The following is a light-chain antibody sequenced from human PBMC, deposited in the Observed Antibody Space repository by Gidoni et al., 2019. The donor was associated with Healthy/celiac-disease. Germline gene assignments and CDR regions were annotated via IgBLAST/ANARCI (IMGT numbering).Light chain of an antibody. V-gene: IGKV3-20*01. J-gene: IGKJ5*01. Sequence: EIVFPQSPGTLSLSPGERATLSCRASQSVSSSYLAWYQQKPGKAPRLLIYGASSRATGIPDRFSGSGSGTDFTLTISRLEPEDFAVYYCQQYGSSPPITFGQGTRLEIK. CDR1: QSVSSSY. CDR3: QQYGSSPPIT. CDR2: GAS.